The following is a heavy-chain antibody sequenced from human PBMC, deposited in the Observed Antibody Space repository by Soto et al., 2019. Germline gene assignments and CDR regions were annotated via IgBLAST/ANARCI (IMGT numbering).Heavy chain of an antibody. V-gene: IGHV3-33*01. D-gene: IGHD6-13*01. Sequence: QVQLVESGGGVVQPGRSLRLSCAASGFTFSSYGMHWVRQAPGKGLEWVAVIWYDGSNKYYADPVKGRFTISRDNSKNTLYLQMNSLRAEDTAVYYCARAGQQLVDDYYGMDVWGQGTTVTVSS. CDR1: GFTFSSYG. CDR3: ARAGQQLVDDYYGMDV. CDR2: IWYDGSNK. J-gene: IGHJ6*02.